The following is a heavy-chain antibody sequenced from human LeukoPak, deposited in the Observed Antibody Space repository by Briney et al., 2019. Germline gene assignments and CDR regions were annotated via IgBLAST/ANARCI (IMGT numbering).Heavy chain of an antibody. V-gene: IGHV3-23*01. Sequence: GGSLRLSCAASGFTFSSYAMSWVRQAPGKGLECVSAISGSGGSTYYADSVKGRFTISRDNSKNTLYLQMNSLRVEDTAVYYCAKDGRTTVTYNWFDPWGQGTLVTVSS. CDR2: ISGSGGST. J-gene: IGHJ5*02. CDR3: AKDGRTTVTYNWFDP. D-gene: IGHD4-17*01. CDR1: GFTFSSYA.